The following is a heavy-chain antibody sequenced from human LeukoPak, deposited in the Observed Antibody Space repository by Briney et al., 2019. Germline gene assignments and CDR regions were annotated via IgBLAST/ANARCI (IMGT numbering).Heavy chain of an antibody. CDR1: GFTFSSYT. CDR3: ARDYASDY. CDR2: ISTSSSYI. V-gene: IGHV3-21*01. Sequence: PGGSVRLSCAASGFTFSSYTMNWVRQGPGKGLEWVSSISTSSSYIHYADSVKGRFTISRDNPKNSLFLQMNSLRAEDTAVYYCARDYASDYWGQGTLVTVSS. J-gene: IGHJ4*02. D-gene: IGHD3-10*01.